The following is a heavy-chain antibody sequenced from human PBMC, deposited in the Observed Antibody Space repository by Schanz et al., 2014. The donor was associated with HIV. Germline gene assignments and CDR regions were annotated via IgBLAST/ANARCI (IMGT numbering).Heavy chain of an antibody. V-gene: IGHV3-15*01. J-gene: IGHJ4*02. CDR2: IKSAPYSGTT. Sequence: EVQLVESGGGLVNPGGSLRLSCVASGFTFNNAWMNWVRQAPGKGLEWVGRIKSAPYSGTTDYPAPVKGRFTVSRDDSKTTVYLHMNSLKTEDTVVSYCAAGLGHSDFDYWGQGTLVTVSS. CDR3: AAGLGHSDFDY. D-gene: IGHD2-15*01. CDR1: GFTFNNAW.